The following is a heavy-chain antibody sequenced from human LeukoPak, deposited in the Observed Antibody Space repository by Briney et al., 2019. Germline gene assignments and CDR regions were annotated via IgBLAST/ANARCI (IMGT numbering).Heavy chain of an antibody. Sequence: GASVKVSCKASGYTFTSYDINWVRQATGQGLEWMGWMNPNSGNTGYAQKFQGRVTITRNTSISTAYTELSSLRSEDTAVYYCARGRHCSSTSCYSFDYWGQGTLVTVSS. D-gene: IGHD2-2*01. V-gene: IGHV1-8*03. CDR3: ARGRHCSSTSCYSFDY. CDR2: MNPNSGNT. J-gene: IGHJ4*02. CDR1: GYTFTSYD.